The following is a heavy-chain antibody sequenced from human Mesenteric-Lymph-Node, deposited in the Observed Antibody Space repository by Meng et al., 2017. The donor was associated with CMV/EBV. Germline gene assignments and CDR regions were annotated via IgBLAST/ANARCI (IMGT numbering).Heavy chain of an antibody. J-gene: IGHJ4*02. CDR2: IYYSGST. CDR1: GGSISSSSYY. CDR3: AVTRGYRVPTDY. V-gene: IGHV4-39*01. Sequence: SETLSLTCTVSGGSISSSSYYWGWIRQPPGKGLEWIGSIYYSGSTYYNPSLKSRVTISVDTSKNQFSLKLSSVTAADTAVYYCAVTRGYRVPTDYWGQGTLVTVSS. D-gene: IGHD5-12*01.